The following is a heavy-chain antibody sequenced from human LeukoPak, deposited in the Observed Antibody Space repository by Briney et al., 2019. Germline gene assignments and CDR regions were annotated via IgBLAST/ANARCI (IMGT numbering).Heavy chain of an antibody. D-gene: IGHD6-6*01. V-gene: IGHV4-34*01. J-gene: IGHJ4*02. Sequence: SETLSLTCDVYGGSFSGYYWSWIRQPPGKGLEWIGEINHSGSTNYDPSLKSRVTISVDTSKNQFSLKLSSVTAADTAVYYCARGVAIAARSLRAFLWDYWGQGTLVTVSS. CDR1: GGSFSGYY. CDR3: ARGVAIAARSLRAFLWDY. CDR2: INHSGST.